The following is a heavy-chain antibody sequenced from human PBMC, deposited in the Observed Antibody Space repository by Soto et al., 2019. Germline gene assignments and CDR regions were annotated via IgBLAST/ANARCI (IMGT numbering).Heavy chain of an antibody. Sequence: EVQLLESGGGLVQPGGSLRLSCAASGFSFSTYAMNWVRQATGKGLEWVALISGTGGNTYYSHSVKGRFTISRDNTKNTLFLHMNSLRAEDTAIYYCAKILAIHCSGDDCGHYWGQGTLVTVSS. D-gene: IGHD2-15*01. CDR1: GFSFSTYA. CDR2: ISGTGGNT. CDR3: AKILAIHCSGDDCGHY. V-gene: IGHV3-23*01. J-gene: IGHJ4*02.